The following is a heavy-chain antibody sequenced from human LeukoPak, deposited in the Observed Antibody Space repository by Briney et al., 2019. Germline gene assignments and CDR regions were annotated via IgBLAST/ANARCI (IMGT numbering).Heavy chain of an antibody. J-gene: IGHJ5*02. CDR3: AKVLTAAGLDL. CDR1: GGSMSDSIT. V-gene: IGHV4/OR15-8*01. D-gene: IGHD6-25*01. Sequence: SETLSLTCSVSGGSMSDSITWGWVRQPPEKGLEWLANIHDDGRTAPNPSLRSRLTISQDRSKNQFSLKVSSVTAADTAFYYCAKVLTAAGLDLWGQGILVTVSS. CDR2: IHDDGRT.